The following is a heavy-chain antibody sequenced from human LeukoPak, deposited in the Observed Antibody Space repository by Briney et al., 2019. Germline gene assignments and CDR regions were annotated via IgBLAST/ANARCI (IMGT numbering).Heavy chain of an antibody. J-gene: IGHJ4*02. V-gene: IGHV3-64*01. D-gene: IGHD6-13*01. Sequence: VLLGGSLRLSCAASGFTFNTYGMHWVRQAPGKGLEYVSGIGPDGGTTYYANSVKGRFTISRDNSKNMVYLQMGSLRADDMAVYYCARGAQLTDYWGQGTLVTVSS. CDR2: IGPDGGTT. CDR1: GFTFNTYG. CDR3: ARGAQLTDY.